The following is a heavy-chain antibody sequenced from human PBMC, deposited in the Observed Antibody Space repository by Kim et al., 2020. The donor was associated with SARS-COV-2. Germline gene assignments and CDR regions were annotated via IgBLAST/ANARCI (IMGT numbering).Heavy chain of an antibody. CDR1: GGSISSSSYY. V-gene: IGHV4-39*01. Sequence: SETLSLTCTVSGGSISSSSYYWGWIRQPPGKGLEWIGSIYYSGSTYYNPSLKSRVTISVDTSKNQFSLKLSSVTAADTAVYYCARLANGYNYIFDYWGQG. CDR3: ARLANGYNYIFDY. CDR2: IYYSGST. J-gene: IGHJ4*02. D-gene: IGHD5-12*01.